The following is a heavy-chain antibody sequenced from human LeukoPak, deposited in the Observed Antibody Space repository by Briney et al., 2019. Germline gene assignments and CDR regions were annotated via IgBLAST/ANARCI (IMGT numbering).Heavy chain of an antibody. CDR1: GFTFSSYS. V-gene: IGHV3-21*01. D-gene: IGHD2-15*01. Sequence: GGSLRLSCAASGFTFSSYSMNWVRQAPGKGLEWVSSISSSSSYIYYADSVKGRFTISRDNAKNSLYLQMNSLRAEDTAVYYCARDRLAAISCFDYWGQGTLVTVSS. CDR2: ISSSSSYI. J-gene: IGHJ4*02. CDR3: ARDRLAAISCFDY.